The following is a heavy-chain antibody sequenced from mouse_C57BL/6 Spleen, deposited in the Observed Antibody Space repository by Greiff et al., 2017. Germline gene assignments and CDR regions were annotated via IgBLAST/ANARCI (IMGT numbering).Heavy chain of an antibody. Sequence: EVKLQESGPELVKPGASVKMSCKASGYTFTDYNMHWVKQSHGKSLEWIGYINPNNGGTSYNQKFKGKATLTVNKSSSTAYMELRSLTSEDSAVYYCARVYYGSSWDYWGQGTTLTVSS. CDR1: GYTFTDYN. CDR3: ARVYYGSSWDY. V-gene: IGHV1-22*01. D-gene: IGHD1-1*01. J-gene: IGHJ2*01. CDR2: INPNNGGT.